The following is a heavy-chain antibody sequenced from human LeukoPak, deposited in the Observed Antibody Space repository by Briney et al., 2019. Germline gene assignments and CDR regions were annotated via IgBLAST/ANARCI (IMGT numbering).Heavy chain of an antibody. D-gene: IGHD3-22*01. V-gene: IGHV1-18*01. CDR1: GYTFTSYG. Sequence: ASVMVSCKASGYTFTSYGISWVRQAPGQGLEWMGWISAYNGNTNYAQKLQGRVTMTTDTSTSTAYMELRSLRSDDTAVYYCARDKAGGDYCDSSGYPPDYWGQGTLVTVSS. J-gene: IGHJ4*02. CDR3: ARDKAGGDYCDSSGYPPDY. CDR2: ISAYNGNT.